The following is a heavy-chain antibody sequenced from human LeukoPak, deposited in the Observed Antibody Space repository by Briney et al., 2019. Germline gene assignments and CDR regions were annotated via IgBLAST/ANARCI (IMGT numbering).Heavy chain of an antibody. J-gene: IGHJ4*02. CDR3: ARGSGSGSWVDY. CDR2: INHSGST. V-gene: IGHV4-34*01. D-gene: IGHD3-10*01. CDR1: GGSFSGYY. Sequence: SETLSLTCAVYGGSFSGYYWSWIRQPPGKGVEWIGEINHSGSTNYNPSLKSRVTISVDTSKNQFSLKLSSVTAADTAVYYCARGSGSGSWVDYWGQGTLVTVSS.